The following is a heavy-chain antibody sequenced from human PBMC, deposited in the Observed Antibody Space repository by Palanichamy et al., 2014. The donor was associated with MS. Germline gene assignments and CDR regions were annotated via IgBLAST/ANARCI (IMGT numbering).Heavy chain of an antibody. CDR2: FDPEDGER. V-gene: IGHV1-24*01. Sequence: QVQLVQSGAEVKKPGASVKVSCRVSGFSLSELSIHWVRQAPGIGLEWMGGFDPEDGERLYAQKLQGRVTVTEDTSTDTAYMELSSLRFEDTAVYYCTTRTGIVAYNFDHWGQGTLVTVSS. CDR1: GFSLSELS. D-gene: IGHD3/OR15-3a*01. CDR3: TTRTGIVAYNFDH. J-gene: IGHJ4*02.